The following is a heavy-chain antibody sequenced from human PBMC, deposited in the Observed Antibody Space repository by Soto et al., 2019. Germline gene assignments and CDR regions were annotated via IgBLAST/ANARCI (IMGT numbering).Heavy chain of an antibody. J-gene: IGHJ3*02. V-gene: IGHV3-9*01. CDR1: GFTFDDYA. D-gene: IGHD3-3*01. CDR3: VKKVTIFGVITHDAFDI. Sequence: ESGGGLVQPGRSLRLSCVASGFTFDDYAMHWVRQVPGKGLEWVGGISWDSGSIGYAGSVKGRCTISRDNAKNSLYLQMNSLRTEDTALYYCVKKVTIFGVITHDAFDIWGQGTMVTVSS. CDR2: ISWDSGSI.